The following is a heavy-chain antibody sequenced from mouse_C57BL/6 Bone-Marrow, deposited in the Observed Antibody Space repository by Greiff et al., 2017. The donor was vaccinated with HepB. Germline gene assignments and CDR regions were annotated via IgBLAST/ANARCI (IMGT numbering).Heavy chain of an antibody. J-gene: IGHJ3*01. CDR2: IYPRDGST. D-gene: IGHD1-1*01. Sequence: VQGVESGPELVKPGASVKLSCKASGYTFTSYDINWVKQRPGQGLEWIGWIYPRDGSTKYNEKFKGKATLTVDTSSSTAYMELHSLTSEDSAVYFCARSYYGSSSWFAYWGQGTLVTVSA. CDR3: ARSYYGSSSWFAY. CDR1: GYTFTSYD. V-gene: IGHV1-85*01.